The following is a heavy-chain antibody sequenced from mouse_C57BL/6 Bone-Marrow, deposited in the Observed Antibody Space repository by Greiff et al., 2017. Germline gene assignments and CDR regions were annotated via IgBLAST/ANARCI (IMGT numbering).Heavy chain of an antibody. V-gene: IGHV3-6*01. D-gene: IGHD2-4*01. CDR1: GYSITSGYY. Sequence: EVQLQQSGPGLVKPSQSLSLTCSVTGYSITSGYYWNWIRQFPGNKLEWMGYISYDGSNNYNPSLKNRISITRDTSKNQFFLKLNSVTTEDTATYYGAREGYDYDVAMDYWGQGTSVTVSS. CDR2: ISYDGSN. J-gene: IGHJ4*01. CDR3: AREGYDYDVAMDY.